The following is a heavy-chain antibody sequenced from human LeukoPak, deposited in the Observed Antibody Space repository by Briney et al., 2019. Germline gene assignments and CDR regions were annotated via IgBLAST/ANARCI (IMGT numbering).Heavy chain of an antibody. Sequence: GGTLRLSCAASGFTVSSNSMTWLRQAPGKGLEGVSVIYGNGNTYYADSEKSRSTISRDNSKNALYLQMNSLRAEDTAVYYCYSMIVVEIRVINDYWGQGTLVTVSS. V-gene: IGHV3-66*01. D-gene: IGHD3-22*01. CDR2: IYGNGNT. J-gene: IGHJ4*02. CDR3: YSMIVVEIRVINDY. CDR1: GFTVSSNS.